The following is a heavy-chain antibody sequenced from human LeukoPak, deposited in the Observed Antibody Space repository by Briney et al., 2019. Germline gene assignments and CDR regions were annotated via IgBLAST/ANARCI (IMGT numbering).Heavy chain of an antibody. CDR2: IYYSGST. CDR1: GGSISSSSYY. Sequence: ASETLSLTCTVSGGSISSSSYYWGWIRQPPGKGLEWIGSIYYSGSTYYNPSLKSRVTISVDTSKNQFSLKLSSVTAADTAVYYCASVLRGRTFDIWGQGTMVTVSS. CDR3: ASVLRGRTFDI. D-gene: IGHD4-17*01. V-gene: IGHV4-39*07. J-gene: IGHJ3*02.